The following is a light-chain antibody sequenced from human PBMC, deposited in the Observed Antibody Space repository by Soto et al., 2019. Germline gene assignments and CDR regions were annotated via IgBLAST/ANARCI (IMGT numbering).Light chain of an antibody. J-gene: IGKJ5*01. V-gene: IGKV3-11*01. CDR3: QQRSNWPPRIT. CDR2: DAS. Sequence: DIVLTQSPGTLSLSPGERATLSCRASQSVSNNYLDWYQQKPGQAPRLLIYDASNRATGIPARFSGSGSGTDFTLTISSLEPEDFAVYYCQQRSNWPPRITFGQGTRLEIK. CDR1: QSVSNNY.